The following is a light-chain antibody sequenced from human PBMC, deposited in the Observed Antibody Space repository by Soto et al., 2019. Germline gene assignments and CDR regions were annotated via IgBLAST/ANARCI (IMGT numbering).Light chain of an antibody. CDR1: QTVGTF. V-gene: IGKV1-39*01. J-gene: IGKJ1*01. CDR2: AAS. CDR3: QQSYSIRSWT. Sequence: DIQLTQSPSFLSASVGDRVTITCRASQTVGTFLNWYQQRPGRAPNLLIYAASNLPTGVPSRFSGSGSGTDFTLTINSLQPEDFGTYYCQQSYSIRSWTFGQGTKVDIK.